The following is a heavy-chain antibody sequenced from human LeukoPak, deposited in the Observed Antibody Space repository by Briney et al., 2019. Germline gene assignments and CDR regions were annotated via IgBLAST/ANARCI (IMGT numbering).Heavy chain of an antibody. CDR2: IYPGDSDT. CDR1: GYSFTSYW. J-gene: IGHJ3*02. D-gene: IGHD2-15*01. V-gene: IGHV5-51*01. Sequence: GESLKISCKGSGYSFTSYWIGWVRQMPGKGLEWMGIIYPGDSDTRYSPSFQGQVTISADKSISTAYLQWSSLKASDTAMYYCAGTIRYCSGGSCYSDAFDIWGQGIMVTVSS. CDR3: AGTIRYCSGGSCYSDAFDI.